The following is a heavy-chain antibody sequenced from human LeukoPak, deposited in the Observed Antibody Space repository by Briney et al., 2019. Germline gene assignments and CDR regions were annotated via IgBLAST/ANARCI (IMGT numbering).Heavy chain of an antibody. CDR2: ISAYNGNT. D-gene: IGHD6-19*01. CDR3: ARAWGHSSGWYRNRGFDY. Sequence: ASVKVSCKASGYTFTSCGISWVRQAPGQGLGWMGWISAYNGNTNYAQKLQGRVTMTTDTSTSTAYMELRSLRSDDTAVYYCARAWGHSSGWYRNRGFDYWGQGTLVTVSS. CDR1: GYTFTSCG. V-gene: IGHV1-18*01. J-gene: IGHJ4*02.